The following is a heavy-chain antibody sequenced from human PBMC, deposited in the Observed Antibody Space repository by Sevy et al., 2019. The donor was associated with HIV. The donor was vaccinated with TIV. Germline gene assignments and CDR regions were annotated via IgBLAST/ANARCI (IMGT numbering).Heavy chain of an antibody. D-gene: IGHD1-1*01. V-gene: IGHV3-74*01. Sequence: GGSLRLSCTASGFNFNNYWMHWVRQVPGKGLVWVSRINSDGYSINYEDFVKGRFTTFRDNAKNTLYVQTNSLRAEDTAVYFCARGSRGTMGVWGQGTTVTVSS. J-gene: IGHJ6*02. CDR3: ARGSRGTMGV. CDR2: INSDGYSI. CDR1: GFNFNNYW.